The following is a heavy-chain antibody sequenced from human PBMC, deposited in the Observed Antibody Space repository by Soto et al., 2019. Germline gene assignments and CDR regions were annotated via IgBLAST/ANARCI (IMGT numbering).Heavy chain of an antibody. CDR2: IIPIFDTT. CDR3: AREGRLTGTDGFDY. J-gene: IGHJ4*02. V-gene: IGHV1-69*06. CDR1: GGTFSPYG. D-gene: IGHD1-20*01. Sequence: GASVKVSCKISGGTFSPYGVSWVRRAPGQGLEWMGMIIPIFDTTNYAQKFQGRVTITADTSTSTAYMELSSLRSEDTAVYYCAREGRLTGTDGFDYWGQGTLVTVSS.